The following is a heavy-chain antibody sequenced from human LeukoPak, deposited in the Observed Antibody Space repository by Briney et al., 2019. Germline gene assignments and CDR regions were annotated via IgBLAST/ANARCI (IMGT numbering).Heavy chain of an antibody. V-gene: IGHV4-59*01. J-gene: IGHJ3*02. CDR2: IYYSGST. CDR3: ARDPRGYGDYDDAFDI. CDR1: GGSISSYY. D-gene: IGHD4-17*01. Sequence: PSETLSLTCTVSGGSISSYYWSWIRQPPGKGLEWIGYIYYSGSTNYNPSLKSRVTISVDTSKNQFSLKLSSVTAADTAVYYCARDPRGYGDYDDAFDIWGQGTMVTVSS.